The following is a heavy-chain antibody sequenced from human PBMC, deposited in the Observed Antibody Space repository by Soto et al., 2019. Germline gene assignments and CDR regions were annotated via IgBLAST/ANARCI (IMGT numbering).Heavy chain of an antibody. Sequence: GASVKVSCKASGYTFTSYDINWVRQATGQGLEWMGWMNPNSGNTGYAQKFQGRVTMTRNTSISTAYMELSSLRSEDTAVYYCARKGRVDYYGSGSYSDYWGQGILVTVSS. CDR1: GYTFTSYD. J-gene: IGHJ4*02. CDR3: ARKGRVDYYGSGSYSDY. CDR2: MNPNSGNT. V-gene: IGHV1-8*01. D-gene: IGHD3-10*01.